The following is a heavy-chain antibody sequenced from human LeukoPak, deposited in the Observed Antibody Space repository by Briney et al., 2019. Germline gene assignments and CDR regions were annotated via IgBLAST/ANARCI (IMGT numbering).Heavy chain of an antibody. V-gene: IGHV4-39*07. CDR3: TRGPACFFGSGSCDAFDI. CDR1: GGSISSSSYY. CDR2: IYYSGST. Sequence: PSETLSLTCTVSGGSISSSSYYWGWIRQPPGKGLEWIGSIYYSGSTYYNPSLKSRVTISVDTSKNQFSLKLSSVTAADTAVYYCTRGPACFFGSGSCDAFDIWGRGTLVTVSS. D-gene: IGHD3-10*01. J-gene: IGHJ3*02.